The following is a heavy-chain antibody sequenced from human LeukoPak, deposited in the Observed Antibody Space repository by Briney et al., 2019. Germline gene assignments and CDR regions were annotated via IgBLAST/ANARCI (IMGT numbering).Heavy chain of an antibody. V-gene: IGHV4-31*03. Sequence: HSLSLARYVLGASVIAGRTYWTWTRHPPGKGLEWIGYMYYSGSSKYTPSRKSCLTISMDTCKGQFSLQLSSVTAADTATYYCATPYCIGISCLDVFYMWGQGTRVTVSS. J-gene: IGHJ3*02. CDR3: ATPYCIGISCLDVFYM. D-gene: IGHD2-15*01. CDR2: MYYSGSS. CDR1: GASVIAGRTY.